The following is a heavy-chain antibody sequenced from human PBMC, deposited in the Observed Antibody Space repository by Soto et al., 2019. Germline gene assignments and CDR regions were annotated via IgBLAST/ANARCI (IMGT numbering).Heavy chain of an antibody. Sequence: SETLSLTCSVSGDSINSLYWSWIRQPPGKGLEWIGYIDYVGSTNYAPSLQSLVTMSVETSKNQVSLKLRYVTAAETAVYYCVRKTGNYFDXWGQGTLVTVSX. CDR1: GDSINSLY. CDR3: VRKTGNYFDX. V-gene: IGHV4-59*11. CDR2: IDYVGST. J-gene: IGHJ4*02.